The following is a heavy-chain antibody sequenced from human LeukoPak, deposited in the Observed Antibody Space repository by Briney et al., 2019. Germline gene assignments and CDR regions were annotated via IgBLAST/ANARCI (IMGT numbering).Heavy chain of an antibody. Sequence: SGGSLRLSCGASGFTFSDCYMSWIRQAPAKGLEGASYMSSSGSTIYYADSVKGRFTITRDNAKNSLYLQMNSLRAEDTAVYYCAREGSSGYYYDYWGQGTLVTVSS. CDR3: AREGSSGYYYDY. J-gene: IGHJ4*02. CDR1: GFTFSDCY. D-gene: IGHD3-22*01. CDR2: MSSSGSTI. V-gene: IGHV3-11*01.